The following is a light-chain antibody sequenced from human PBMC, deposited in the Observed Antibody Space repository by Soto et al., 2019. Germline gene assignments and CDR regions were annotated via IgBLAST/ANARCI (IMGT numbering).Light chain of an antibody. CDR1: TSDVGKYNL. CDR2: EGI. J-gene: IGLJ1*01. CDR3: CSYAGSSTYV. Sequence: QSVLTQPASVSGSPGQSITISCTGTTSDVGKYNLVSWYQQRPGKAPKLIIYEGIKRPSGVSNRFSGSKSGSTASLTVSGLQAEDEADYYCCSYAGSSTYVFGTGTKVTVL. V-gene: IGLV2-23*01.